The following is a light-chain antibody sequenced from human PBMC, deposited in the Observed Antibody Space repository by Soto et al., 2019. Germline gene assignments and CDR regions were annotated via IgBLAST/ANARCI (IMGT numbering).Light chain of an antibody. Sequence: ENLLTQSPVTLSLSPGDSATLSCRATHSVTSTYLAWYQQKPGQAPRLLIYGSTRATGIPDRFSGSRSGADFTLTNARLEPEDFAVYFCQQFSPSPLMYTFDQGTKLEIK. J-gene: IGKJ2*01. CDR3: QQFSPSPLMYT. CDR1: HSVTSTY. V-gene: IGKV3-20*01. CDR2: GS.